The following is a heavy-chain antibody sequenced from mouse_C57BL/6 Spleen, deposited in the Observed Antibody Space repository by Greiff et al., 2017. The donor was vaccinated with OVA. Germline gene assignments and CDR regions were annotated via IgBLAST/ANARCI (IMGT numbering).Heavy chain of an antibody. Sequence: EVKLVESGGGLVKPGGSLKLSCAASGFTFSDYGMHWVRQAPEKGLEWVAYISSGSSTIYYADTVKGRFTISRDNAKNTLFLQMTSLRSEDTAMYYCASKDYGSSFAYWGQGTLVTVSA. D-gene: IGHD1-1*01. CDR1: GFTFSDYG. J-gene: IGHJ3*01. CDR2: ISSGSSTI. V-gene: IGHV5-17*01. CDR3: ASKDYGSSFAY.